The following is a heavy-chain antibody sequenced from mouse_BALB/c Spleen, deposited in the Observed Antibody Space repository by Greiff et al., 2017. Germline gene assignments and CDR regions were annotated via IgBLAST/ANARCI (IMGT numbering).Heavy chain of an antibody. CDR3: ARVGLGGYWYFDV. Sequence: EVMLVESGGGLVKPGGSLKLSCAASGFTFSSYTMSWVRQTPEKRLEWVATISSGGSYTYYPDSVKGRFTISRDNAKNTLYLQMSSLKSEDTAMYYCARVGLGGYWYFDVWGAGTTVTVSS. CDR1: GFTFSSYT. D-gene: IGHD3-2*02. V-gene: IGHV5-9-1*01. J-gene: IGHJ1*01. CDR2: ISSGGSYT.